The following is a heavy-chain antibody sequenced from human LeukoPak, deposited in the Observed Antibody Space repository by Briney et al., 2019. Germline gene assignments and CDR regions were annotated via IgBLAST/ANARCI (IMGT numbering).Heavy chain of an antibody. CDR3: ARDLSGWYIESDAFDI. D-gene: IGHD6-19*01. J-gene: IGHJ3*02. Sequence: GGSLRLSCAASGFTFSSYSMNWVRQAPGKGLEWVSSISSSSSYIYYADSVKGRFTISRDNAKNSLYLQMNSLRAEDTAVYYCARDLSGWYIESDAFDIWGQGTKVTVSS. CDR2: ISSSSSYI. V-gene: IGHV3-21*01. CDR1: GFTFSSYS.